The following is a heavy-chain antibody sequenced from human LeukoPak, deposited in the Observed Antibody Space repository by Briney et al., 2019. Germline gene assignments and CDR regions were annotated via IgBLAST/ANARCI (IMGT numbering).Heavy chain of an antibody. J-gene: IGHJ3*02. CDR3: AKPAARSGYYYRIDAFDI. V-gene: IGHV3-23*01. CDR2: ISGSGGST. Sequence: PGGSLRLSCAASGFTFSSYAMSWVRQAPGKGLEWVSAISGSGGSTYYADSVKGRFTISRDNSKNTLYLQMNSLRAEDTAVYYCAKPAARSGYYYRIDAFDIWGQGTMVTVSS. D-gene: IGHD3-22*01. CDR1: GFTFSSYA.